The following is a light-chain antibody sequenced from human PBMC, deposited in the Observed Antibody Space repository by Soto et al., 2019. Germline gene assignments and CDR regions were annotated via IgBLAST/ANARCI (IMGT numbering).Light chain of an antibody. CDR3: AAWDDRLSGHV. CDR2: FND. Sequence: QSVLTQPPSASGTPGQRVTISCSGSSSNVAVNYVYWYQQLPGTAPKLLIYFNDQRPSGVPARFSGSKSGTSASLAISGLRSEDEADYYCAAWDDRLSGHVFGTGTKVTVL. V-gene: IGLV1-47*02. J-gene: IGLJ1*01. CDR1: SSNVAVNY.